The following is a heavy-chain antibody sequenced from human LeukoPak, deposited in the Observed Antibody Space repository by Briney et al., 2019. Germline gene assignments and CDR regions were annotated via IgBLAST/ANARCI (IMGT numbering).Heavy chain of an antibody. CDR3: ARQGELAIDY. CDR2: IYNTGRT. D-gene: IGHD1-26*01. J-gene: IGHJ4*02. CDR1: GGSITNYY. V-gene: IGHV4-59*08. Sequence: SETLSLTCSVSGGSITNYYWSCIRQSPGKGLEWIGFIYNTGRTNYNPSLQSRVTMSIDTSKNQFSLKLSSVTAADTAVYYCARQGELAIDYWGQGTLVTVSS.